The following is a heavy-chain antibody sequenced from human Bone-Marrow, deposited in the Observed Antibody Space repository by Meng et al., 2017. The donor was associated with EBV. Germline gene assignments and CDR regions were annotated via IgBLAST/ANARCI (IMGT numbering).Heavy chain of an antibody. CDR3: ARGWGGAIVDY. CDR2: INSDGSST. CDR1: GFTFSCYW. V-gene: IGHV3-74*01. D-gene: IGHD2-21*01. Sequence: EVQLVESGGGLVQPGGSLRLSCAASGFTFSCYWNPWVRQAPGKGLVWVSRINSDGSSTSYADSVKGRFTISRDNAKNTLYLQMNSLRAEDTAVYYCARGWGGAIVDYWGQGTLLTVSS. J-gene: IGHJ4*02.